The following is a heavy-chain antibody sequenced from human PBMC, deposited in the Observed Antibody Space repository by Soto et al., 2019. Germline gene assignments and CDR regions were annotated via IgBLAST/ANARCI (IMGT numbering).Heavy chain of an antibody. CDR2: IYWDDDE. CDR3: AHGSCSSADCYPNPYLDY. V-gene: IGHV2-5*02. CDR1: GFSLSTTAEG. J-gene: IGHJ4*02. D-gene: IGHD2-2*01. Sequence: QITLKESGPTLVKPTQTLTLTCTFSGFSLSTTAEGVGWIRQPPGKALEWLALIYWDDDERYSPSLKSRLTITKDTYKNQMGLRITNVDPVDTATYYWAHGSCSSADCYPNPYLDYWGQGILVTVSS.